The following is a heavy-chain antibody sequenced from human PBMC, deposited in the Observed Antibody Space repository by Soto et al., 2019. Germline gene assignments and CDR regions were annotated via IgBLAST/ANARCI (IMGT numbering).Heavy chain of an antibody. J-gene: IGHJ4*02. CDR3: ASRGGGSCYHCADY. CDR1: GGSISSSSYY. Sequence: SETLSLTCTVSGGSISSSSYYWGWIRQPPGKGLEWIGSIYYSGSTYYNPSLKSRVTISVDTSKNQFSLKLSSVTAADTAVYYCASRGGGSCYHCADYWGQGTLVTVSS. V-gene: IGHV4-39*01. CDR2: IYYSGST. D-gene: IGHD2-15*01.